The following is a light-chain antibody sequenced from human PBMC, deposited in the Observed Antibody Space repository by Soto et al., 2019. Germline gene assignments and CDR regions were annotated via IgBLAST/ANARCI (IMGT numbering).Light chain of an antibody. J-gene: IGKJ5*01. Sequence: DIQLTQSPSFLSASVGDRVTITCRASQGISSYLAWYQQKPGKAPKLLIYAASILQSGVPLRFSGSGSGTSFTLTISSLQPEDFAVYYCQQYGSSPITFGQGTRLEIK. V-gene: IGKV1-9*01. CDR2: AAS. CDR3: QQYGSSPIT. CDR1: QGISSY.